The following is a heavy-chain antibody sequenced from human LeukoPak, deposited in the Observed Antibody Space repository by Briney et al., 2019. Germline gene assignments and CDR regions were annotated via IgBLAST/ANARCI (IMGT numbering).Heavy chain of an antibody. J-gene: IGHJ4*02. CDR3: VRWSRQNTAMVTTDY. Sequence: ASVKVSCKASGYTFTSYDINWVRQATGQGLEWMGWMNPNSGNTGYAQKFQGRVTMTTDTSTSTAYMELRSLRSDDTAVYYCVRWSRQNTAMVTTDYWGQGTLVTVSS. CDR2: MNPNSGNT. CDR1: GYTFTSYD. V-gene: IGHV1-8*02. D-gene: IGHD5-18*01.